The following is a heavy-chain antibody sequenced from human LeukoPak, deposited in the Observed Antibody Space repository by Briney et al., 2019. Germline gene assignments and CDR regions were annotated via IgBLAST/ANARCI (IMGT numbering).Heavy chain of an antibody. D-gene: IGHD3-22*01. CDR3: ARLSTDSSGYYYVWWFDP. Sequence: ASVKVSCKASGYTFTSYGISWVRQAPGQGLEWMGLISAYNGNTNYAQKLQGRVTMTTDTSTSTAYMELRSLRSDDTAVYYCARLSTDSSGYYYVWWFDPWGQGTLVTVSS. CDR2: ISAYNGNT. J-gene: IGHJ5*02. V-gene: IGHV1-18*01. CDR1: GYTFTSYG.